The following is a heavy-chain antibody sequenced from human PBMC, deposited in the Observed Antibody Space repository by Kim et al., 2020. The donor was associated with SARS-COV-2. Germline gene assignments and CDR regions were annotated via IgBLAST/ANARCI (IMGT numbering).Heavy chain of an antibody. CDR1: GGSISSYY. D-gene: IGHD3-3*01. J-gene: IGHJ6*02. CDR3: ARDWTAFGVVIIGRWDYYYYYGMDV. V-gene: IGHV4-4*07. Sequence: SETLSLTCTVSGGSISSYYWSWIRQPAGKGLEWIGRIYTSGSTNYNPSLKSRVTMSVDTSKNQFSLKLSSVTAADTAVYYCARDWTAFGVVIIGRWDYYYYYGMDVWGQGTTVTVSS. CDR2: IYTSGST.